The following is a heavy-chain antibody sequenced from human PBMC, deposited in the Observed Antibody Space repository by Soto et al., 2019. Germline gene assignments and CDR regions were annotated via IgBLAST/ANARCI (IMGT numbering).Heavy chain of an antibody. CDR1: GGTFSTHA. CDR2: FIPMFGTA. J-gene: IGHJ4*02. CDR3: ASGIQLWLRRINNGYSG. D-gene: IGHD5-18*01. V-gene: IGHV1-69*12. Sequence: QVQLVQSGAEVKKPESSVKVSCKAPGGTFSTHAISWVRQAPGQGLEWMGGFIPMFGTANYAQRFQDRVTITADESTNTVYMELSSLRSEDTAVYFCASGIQLWLRRINNGYSGWGQGTLVTVSS.